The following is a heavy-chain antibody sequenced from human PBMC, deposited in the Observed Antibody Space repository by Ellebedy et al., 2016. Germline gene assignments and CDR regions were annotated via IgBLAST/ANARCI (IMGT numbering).Heavy chain of an antibody. CDR3: ARVGHYSGKEYFDY. V-gene: IGHV4-59*08. Sequence: SETLSLTXIVSGSSISTYYWSWIRQPPGKGLEWIGYIYDSGSTNYNPSLKSRVTISVDTSKNQFSLKLNSVTAADTAVYYCARVGHYSGKEYFDYWGQGTLVPVSS. D-gene: IGHD4-23*01. CDR1: GSSISTYY. CDR2: IYDSGST. J-gene: IGHJ4*02.